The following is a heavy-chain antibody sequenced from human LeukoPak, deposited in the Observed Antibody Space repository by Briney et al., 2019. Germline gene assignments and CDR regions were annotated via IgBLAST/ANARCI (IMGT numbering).Heavy chain of an antibody. V-gene: IGHV4-38-2*02. D-gene: IGHD5-12*01. CDR3: ARVYSGYARAFDI. CDR2: IYYSGSI. Sequence: SETLSHTCTVSGYSISSDYYWGWIRQPPGKGLEWIGSIYYSGSIYYNPSLQSRVTISLDTSKNQFSLKLSSVTAADTAVYYCARVYSGYARAFDIWGQGTVVTVSS. CDR1: GYSISSDYY. J-gene: IGHJ3*02.